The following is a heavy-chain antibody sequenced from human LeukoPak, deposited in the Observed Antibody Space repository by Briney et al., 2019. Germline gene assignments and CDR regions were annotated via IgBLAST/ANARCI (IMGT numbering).Heavy chain of an antibody. CDR3: AKVNLQELSEGADIDYFDY. V-gene: IGHV3-30*18. D-gene: IGHD2-2*02. Sequence: GGSLRLSCAASGFTFSSYGMHWVRQAPGKGLEWVAVISYDGSNKYYADSVKGRFTISRDNSKNTLYLQMNSLRAADTAVYYCAKVNLQELSEGADIDYFDYWGQGNLVTVSS. CDR2: ISYDGSNK. CDR1: GFTFSSYG. J-gene: IGHJ4*02.